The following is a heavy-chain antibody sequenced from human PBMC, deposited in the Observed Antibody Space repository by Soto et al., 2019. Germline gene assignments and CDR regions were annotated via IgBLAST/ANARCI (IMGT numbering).Heavy chain of an antibody. J-gene: IGHJ4*02. CDR1: GVTFSDYY. D-gene: IGHD6-13*01. V-gene: IGHV3-11*01. CDR2: ISSSSGAT. Sequence: GGSLRLSCAASGVTFSDYYMTWIRQAPGSGLEWVSYISSSSGATSYANSVKGRFTISRDNAQNSLYLQMTSLRAEDTAVYYCARGTYRSKTDFDYWGQGTLVTVSS. CDR3: ARGTYRSKTDFDY.